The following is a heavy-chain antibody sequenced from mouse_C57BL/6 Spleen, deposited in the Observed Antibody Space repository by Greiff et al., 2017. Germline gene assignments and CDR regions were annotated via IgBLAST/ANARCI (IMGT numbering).Heavy chain of an antibody. CDR3: ARAYYDYDGFFDY. V-gene: IGHV5-16*01. D-gene: IGHD2-4*01. J-gene: IGHJ2*01. Sequence: EVKVVESEGGLVQPGSSMKLSCTASGFTFSDYYMAWVRQVPEKGLEWVANINYDGSSTYYLDSLKSRFIISRDNAKNILYLQMSSLKSEDTATYYCARAYYDYDGFFDYWGQGTTLTVSS. CDR1: GFTFSDYY. CDR2: INYDGSST.